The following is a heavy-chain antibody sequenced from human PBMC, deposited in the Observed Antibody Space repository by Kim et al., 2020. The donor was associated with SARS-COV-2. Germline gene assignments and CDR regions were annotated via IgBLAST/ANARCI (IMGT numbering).Heavy chain of an antibody. Sequence: SQTLSLTCAISGDFVSTNAAGWNWIRQSPSRGLELLGRTYYKSKWFNDYAVPVKPRLTIKPDTSKNHCSLQLDFVTPEDTAVYYCAREPLGPPSRYEYWGQGILFTLSS. CDR3: AREPLGPPSRYEY. D-gene: IGHD7-27*01. J-gene: IGHJ4*02. V-gene: IGHV6-1*01. CDR1: GDFVSTNAAG. CDR2: TYYKSKWFN.